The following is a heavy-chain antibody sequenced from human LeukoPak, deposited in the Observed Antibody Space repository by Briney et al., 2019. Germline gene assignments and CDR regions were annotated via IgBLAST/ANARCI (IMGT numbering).Heavy chain of an antibody. Sequence: SETLSLTCTVSGGSISSSSYYWGWIRQPPGKGLEWIGSIYYSGSTYYNPSLKSRVTISVDTSKNQFSLKLSSVTAADTAVYYCARHPTHYGSHPFDYWGQGTLVTVSS. CDR3: ARHPTHYGSHPFDY. V-gene: IGHV4-39*01. D-gene: IGHD3-10*01. J-gene: IGHJ4*02. CDR1: GGSISSSSYY. CDR2: IYYSGST.